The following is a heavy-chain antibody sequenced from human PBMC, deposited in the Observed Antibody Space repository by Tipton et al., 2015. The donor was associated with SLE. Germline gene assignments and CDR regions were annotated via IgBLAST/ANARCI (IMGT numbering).Heavy chain of an antibody. CDR2: IISSSSTI. V-gene: IGHV3-48*01. J-gene: IGHJ4*02. CDR3: ARGERFGELNVGDY. CDR1: GFTFSSYS. Sequence: SLRLSCAASGFTFSSYSMNWVRQAPGKGLEWVSYIISSSSTIYYADSVKGRFTISRDNARNSLYLQMNSLRAEDTAVYYCARGERFGELNVGDYWGQGTLVTVSS. D-gene: IGHD3-10*01.